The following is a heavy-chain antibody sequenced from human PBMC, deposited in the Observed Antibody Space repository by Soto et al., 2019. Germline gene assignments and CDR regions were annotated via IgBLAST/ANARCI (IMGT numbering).Heavy chain of an antibody. D-gene: IGHD2-15*01. CDR3: ARVELSCSGGSCFPEGYFQH. J-gene: IGHJ1*01. CDR2: ISAYNGNT. V-gene: IGHV1-18*01. Sequence: QVLLVQSGAEVKKPGASVKVSCKASGYTFISYGFSWVRQAPGQGLEWMGWISAYNGNTNYAQKLQGRVTMTTDTSSSPAYMELRSLRSDETAVYYCARVELSCSGGSCFPEGYFQHWGQGTLVTVSS. CDR1: GYTFISYG.